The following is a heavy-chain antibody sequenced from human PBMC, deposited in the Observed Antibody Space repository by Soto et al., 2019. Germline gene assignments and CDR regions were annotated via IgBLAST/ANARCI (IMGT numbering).Heavy chain of an antibody. D-gene: IGHD6-19*01. CDR3: ARDRLNSSGWNRYYYYYYGMDV. CDR1: GFTFSSYW. CDR2: INSDGSST. V-gene: IGHV3-74*01. J-gene: IGHJ6*02. Sequence: GGSLRLSCAASGFTFSSYWMHWVRQAPGKGLVWVSRINSDGSSTSYADSVKGRFTISRDNAKNTLYLQMNSLRAEDTAVYYCARDRLNSSGWNRYYYYYYGMDVWGQGTTVTISS.